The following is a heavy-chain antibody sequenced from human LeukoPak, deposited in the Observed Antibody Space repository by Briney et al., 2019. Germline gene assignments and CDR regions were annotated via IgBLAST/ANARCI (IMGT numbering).Heavy chain of an antibody. CDR1: GYFISSGYY. J-gene: IGHJ4*02. CDR2: IHHSGST. V-gene: IGHV4-38-2*02. Sequence: SETLSLTCTVSGYFISSGYYWGWIRQPPGKGLQWIGSIHHSGSTYYNPSLKSRVTISVDTSKNQFSLKLSSVTAADTAVYYCARDIGSSWPDWGQGTLVTVSS. D-gene: IGHD6-13*01. CDR3: ARDIGSSWPD.